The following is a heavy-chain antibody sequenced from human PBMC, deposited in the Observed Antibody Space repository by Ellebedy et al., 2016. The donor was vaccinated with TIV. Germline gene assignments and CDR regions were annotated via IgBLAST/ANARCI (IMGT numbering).Heavy chain of an antibody. CDR2: INPDSGGP. D-gene: IGHD5-24*01. Sequence: ASVKVSCKASGYTFTGYHMHWVRQAPGQGLEWMGWINPDSGGPNYAEKFQGWVTMTRDTSISTAYMELSRLRSDDTAVYYCARDGYTTAFDYWGQGTLVTVSS. J-gene: IGHJ4*02. CDR3: ARDGYTTAFDY. CDR1: GYTFTGYH. V-gene: IGHV1-2*04.